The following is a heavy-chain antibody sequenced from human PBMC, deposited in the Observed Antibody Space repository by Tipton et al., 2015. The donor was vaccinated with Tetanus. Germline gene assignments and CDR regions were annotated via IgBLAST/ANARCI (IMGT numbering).Heavy chain of an antibody. J-gene: IGHJ6*02. CDR2: IYYSGST. V-gene: IGHV4-59*01. Sequence: TLSLTCTVSGGSISSYYWSWIRQPPGKGLEWIGYIYYSGSTNYNPSLKSRVTISVDTSKNQFSLKLSSVTAADTAVYYCARVYGSNWRYYYGMDVWGQGTTVTVSS. D-gene: IGHD4-23*01. CDR1: GGSISSYY. CDR3: ARVYGSNWRYYYGMDV.